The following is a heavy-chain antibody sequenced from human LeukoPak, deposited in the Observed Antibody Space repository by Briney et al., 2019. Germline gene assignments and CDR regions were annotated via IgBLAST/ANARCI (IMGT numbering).Heavy chain of an antibody. V-gene: IGHV3-30*04. CDR2: ISYDGSNK. Sequence: GGSLRLSCAASGFTFSSYAMHWVRQAPGKGLEWVAVISYDGSNKYYADSVKGRFTISRDNSKNTLYLQMNSLRAEDTAVYYCARDPYTLLAVGGLFDYGAREPWSPSPQ. CDR3: ARDPYTLLAVGGLFDY. CDR1: GFTFSSYA. J-gene: IGHJ4*02. D-gene: IGHD6-19*01.